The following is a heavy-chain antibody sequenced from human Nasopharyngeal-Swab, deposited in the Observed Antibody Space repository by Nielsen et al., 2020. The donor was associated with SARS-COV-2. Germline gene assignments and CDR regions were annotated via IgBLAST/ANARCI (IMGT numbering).Heavy chain of an antibody. V-gene: IGHV1-3*04. Sequence: ASVKVSCKASGYTFTSYAMHWVRQAPGQRLEWMGWINTANGNTKYSQKFQGRVTSTRDTSASTAYMELGSLRSEDTAVYYCAREVEDGGPSFHYWGQGTLVTVSS. J-gene: IGHJ4*02. CDR2: INTANGNT. D-gene: IGHD2-15*01. CDR3: AREVEDGGPSFHY. CDR1: GYTFTSYA.